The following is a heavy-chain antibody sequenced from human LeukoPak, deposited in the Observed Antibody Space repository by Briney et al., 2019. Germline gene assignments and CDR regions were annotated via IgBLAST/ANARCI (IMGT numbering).Heavy chain of an antibody. CDR3: ARDRLELVVLYFFDY. Sequence: GGSLRLSCAASGITFSSYGMSWVRQAPGKGLEWVSSISSSGNYRHYADSVKGRFTISRDNAKNSLYLQMDSLRAEDTAVYYCARDRLELVVLYFFDYWGQGTLVTVSS. J-gene: IGHJ4*02. V-gene: IGHV3-21*01. CDR1: GITFSSYG. CDR2: ISSSGNYR. D-gene: IGHD1-7*01.